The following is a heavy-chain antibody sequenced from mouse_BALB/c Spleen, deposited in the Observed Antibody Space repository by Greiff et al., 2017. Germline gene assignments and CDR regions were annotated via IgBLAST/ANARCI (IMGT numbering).Heavy chain of an antibody. CDR3: ASEWCGKLSGFAY. D-gene: IGHD1-1*02. J-gene: IGHJ3*01. Sequence: EVKLMESGGGLVQPGGSLKLSCAASGFTFSSYGMSWVRQTPDKRLELVATINSNGGSTYYPDSVQGRFTISRDNAKNTLYLQMSSLKSEDTAMYYCASEWCGKLSGFAYWGQGTLVTVSA. CDR1: GFTFSSYG. V-gene: IGHV5-6-3*01. CDR2: INSNGGST.